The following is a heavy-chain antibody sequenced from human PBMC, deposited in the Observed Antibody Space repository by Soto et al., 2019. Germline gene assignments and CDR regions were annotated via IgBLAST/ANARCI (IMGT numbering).Heavy chain of an antibody. D-gene: IGHD1-26*01. CDR2: IYYSGST. CDR1: GGSVSSGSYY. CDR3: ERDRRELPSDY. Sequence: PSETLSLTCTVSGGSVSSGSYYWSWIRQPPGKGLEWIGYIYYSGSTNYNPSLKSRVTISVDTSKNQFSLKLSSVTAADTAVYYCERDRRELPSDYSGQGTLVTVSS. V-gene: IGHV4-61*01. J-gene: IGHJ4*02.